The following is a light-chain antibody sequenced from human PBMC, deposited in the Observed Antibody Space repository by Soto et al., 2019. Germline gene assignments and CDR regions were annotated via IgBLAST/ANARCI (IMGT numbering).Light chain of an antibody. J-gene: IGKJ1*01. Sequence: EIVMTQSPATLSVSPGERATLSCRASQSVGSNLAWYQQKPGQAPRLLIYGASTRATGIPARFSGSGSGTEFTLTISSLKSEDFAIYYCQQYNNWPPARTFGQGTKVEIK. CDR1: QSVGSN. CDR3: QQYNNWPPART. V-gene: IGKV3-15*01. CDR2: GAS.